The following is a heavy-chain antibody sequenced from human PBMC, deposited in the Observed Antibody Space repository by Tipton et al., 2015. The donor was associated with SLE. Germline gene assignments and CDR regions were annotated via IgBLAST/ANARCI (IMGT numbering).Heavy chain of an antibody. D-gene: IGHD5-18*01. CDR2: INHSGST. CDR1: GGSFSGYY. Sequence: TLSLTCAVYGGSFSGYYWSWIRQPPGKGLEWIGEINHSGSTNYNPSLKSRVTISVDTSKNQFSLKLRSVTAADTAVYYCARVPYSYSNPFDYWGQGTLVTVSS. J-gene: IGHJ4*02. V-gene: IGHV4-34*01. CDR3: ARVPYSYSNPFDY.